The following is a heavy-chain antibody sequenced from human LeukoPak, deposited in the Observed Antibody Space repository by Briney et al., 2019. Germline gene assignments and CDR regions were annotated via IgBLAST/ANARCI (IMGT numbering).Heavy chain of an antibody. CDR3: AREVVFSSDVVIDWFDP. Sequence: SETLSLTCTVSGGSLSSGNYQWGWIRQPPGKGLEWIALISHSGTTYYNPSLKSRVTMSVDTSKNQFSLKLSSVTAADTAVYYCAREVVFSSDVVIDWFDPWGQGTLVTVSS. J-gene: IGHJ5*02. D-gene: IGHD6-13*01. CDR1: GGSLSSGNYQ. V-gene: IGHV4-39*07. CDR2: ISHSGTT.